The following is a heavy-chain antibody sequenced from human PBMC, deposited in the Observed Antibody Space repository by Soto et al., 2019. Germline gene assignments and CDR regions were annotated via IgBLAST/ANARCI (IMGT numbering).Heavy chain of an antibody. CDR3: AREEWLVTRGAFDI. CDR2: ISAYNGNT. V-gene: IGHV1-18*01. Sequence: GASVKVSCKASGYTFTSYGISWVRQAPGQGLEWMGWISAYNGNTNYAQKLQGRVTMTTDTSTSTAYMEPRSLRSDDTAVYYCAREEWLVTRGAFDIWGQGTMVTVSS. J-gene: IGHJ3*02. CDR1: GYTFTSYG. D-gene: IGHD6-19*01.